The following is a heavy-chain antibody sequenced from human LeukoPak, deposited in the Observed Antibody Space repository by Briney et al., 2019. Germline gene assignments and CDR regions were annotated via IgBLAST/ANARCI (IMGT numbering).Heavy chain of an antibody. Sequence: PSETLSLTCSLSGGSISSSSYYWAWIRQPPGKGLEWIGSIYYSGNTYYSPSLKSRVTIFVDASKNEFSLNLSSVTAADTALYYCARHMEMRSSGSLSGWKNWFDPWGQGTLVTVSS. J-gene: IGHJ5*02. CDR2: IYYSGNT. CDR1: GGSISSSSYY. CDR3: ARHMEMRSSGSLSGWKNWFDP. V-gene: IGHV4-39*01. D-gene: IGHD3-10*01.